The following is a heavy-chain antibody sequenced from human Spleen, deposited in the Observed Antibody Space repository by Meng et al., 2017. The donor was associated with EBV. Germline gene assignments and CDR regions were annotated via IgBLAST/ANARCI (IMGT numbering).Heavy chain of an antibody. D-gene: IGHD1-26*01. J-gene: IGHJ4*02. V-gene: IGHV4-4*02. CDR2: IFHSGNT. CDR3: ARDVYSGRYYAYGH. CDR1: GYPFSTSNW. Sequence: QWQLQRPGPGRVKPSGALLLTCPVSGYPFSTSNWWSWVRQPPGKGLEWIGEIFHSGNTNYNPSLKSRVTISVDTSKNQFSLNLTSVTAADTAVYYCARDVYSGRYYAYGHWGQGTLVTVSS.